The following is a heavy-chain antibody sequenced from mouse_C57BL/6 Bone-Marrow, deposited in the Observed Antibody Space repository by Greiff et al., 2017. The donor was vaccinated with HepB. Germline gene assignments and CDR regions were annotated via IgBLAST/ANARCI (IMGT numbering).Heavy chain of an antibody. V-gene: IGHV5-17*01. J-gene: IGHJ3*01. CDR1: GFTFSDYG. Sequence: EVKLQESGGGLVKPGGSLKLSCAASGFTFSDYGMHWVRQAPEKGLEWVAYISSGSSTIYYADTVKGRFTISRDNAKNTLFLQMTSLRSEDTAMYYCARTFITTVVAPFAYWGQGTLVTVSA. CDR2: ISSGSSTI. D-gene: IGHD1-1*01. CDR3: ARTFITTVVAPFAY.